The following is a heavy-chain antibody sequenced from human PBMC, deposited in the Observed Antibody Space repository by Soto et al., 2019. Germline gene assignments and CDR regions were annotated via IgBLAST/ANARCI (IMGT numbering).Heavy chain of an antibody. CDR2: SHYTGSA. V-gene: IGHV4-61*01. J-gene: IGHJ6*02. Sequence: SDGLSRTGCVGGDSSTSCSDCWNWSRQPPVKGLWWSGWSHYTGSANSNPSLKSRVTIFVDTSKNQFSLKLSSVTAADPAVYYCARDQYNWNHYYHYGMDVWGQGTTVP. D-gene: IGHD1-20*01. CDR1: GDSSTSCSDC. CDR3: ARDQYNWNHYYHYGMDV.